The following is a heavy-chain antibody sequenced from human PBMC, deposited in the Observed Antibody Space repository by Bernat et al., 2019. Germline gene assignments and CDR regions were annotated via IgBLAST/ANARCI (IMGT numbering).Heavy chain of an antibody. CDR3: ARETYYYGSGRGWFDP. Sequence: QVQLVQSGAEVKKPGSSVKVSCKASGGTFSSYTISWVRQAPGQGLEWMGRIIPILGIANYAQKFQGRVMITADKSTSTAYMELSSLRSEDTAVYYCARETYYYGSGRGWFDPWGQGTLVTVSS. CDR2: IIPILGIA. J-gene: IGHJ5*02. V-gene: IGHV1-69*08. CDR1: GGTFSSYT. D-gene: IGHD3-10*01.